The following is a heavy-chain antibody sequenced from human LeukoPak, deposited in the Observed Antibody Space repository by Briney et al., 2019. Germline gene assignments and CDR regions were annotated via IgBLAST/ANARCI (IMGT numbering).Heavy chain of an antibody. Sequence: ASVKVSCKASGYTFTSYDINWVRQATGQGLGWMGWMNPNSGNTGYAQKFQGRVTMTRNTSISTAYMELSSLRSEDTAVYYCARAAGRGYSGYDLDYWGQGTLVTVSS. D-gene: IGHD5-12*01. CDR1: GYTFTSYD. V-gene: IGHV1-8*01. CDR3: ARAAGRGYSGYDLDY. J-gene: IGHJ4*02. CDR2: MNPNSGNT.